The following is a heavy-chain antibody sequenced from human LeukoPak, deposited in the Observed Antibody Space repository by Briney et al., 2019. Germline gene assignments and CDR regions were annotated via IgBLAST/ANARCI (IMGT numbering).Heavy chain of an antibody. CDR1: GFAFSNFA. CDR2: MSGSGYYT. V-gene: IGHV3-23*01. J-gene: IGHJ6*03. Sequence: GGSLRLSCAASGFAFSNFAMSWVRQAPGKGLEWVSAMSGSGYYTYYVESVKGRFTISRDNSKNTLYLHMNSLRADDTAVYYCAKMEGQRLYDYCMDVWGRGTTVAVSS. D-gene: IGHD3-3*01. CDR3: AKMEGQRLYDYCMDV.